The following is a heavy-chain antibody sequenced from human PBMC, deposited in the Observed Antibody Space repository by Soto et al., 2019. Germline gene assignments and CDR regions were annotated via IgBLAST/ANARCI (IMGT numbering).Heavy chain of an antibody. J-gene: IGHJ6*04. D-gene: IGHD5-18*01. Sequence: ASVQVSCEASGYTFTGYYMHWGRQAPGQGLEWMGWINPNSGGTNYAQKFQGRVTMTRDTSISTAYMELSRLRSDDTAVYYCARVVAKSDGLDGMYAWGKRTTVTVYS. CDR1: GYTFTGYY. CDR3: ARVVAKSDGLDGMYA. V-gene: IGHV1-2*02. CDR2: INPNSGGT.